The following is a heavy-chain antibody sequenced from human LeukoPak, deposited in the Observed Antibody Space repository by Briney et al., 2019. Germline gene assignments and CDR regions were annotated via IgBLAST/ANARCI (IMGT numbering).Heavy chain of an antibody. Sequence: GGSLRLSCAASGFTVSSNYMSWVRRAPGKGLEWVSVIYSGGSTYYADSVKGRFTISRDNSKNTLYLQMNSLRAEDTAVYYCARDSSGYYSDYWGQGTLVTVSS. D-gene: IGHD3-22*01. CDR2: IYSGGST. CDR3: ARDSSGYYSDY. V-gene: IGHV3-66*01. CDR1: GFTVSSNY. J-gene: IGHJ4*02.